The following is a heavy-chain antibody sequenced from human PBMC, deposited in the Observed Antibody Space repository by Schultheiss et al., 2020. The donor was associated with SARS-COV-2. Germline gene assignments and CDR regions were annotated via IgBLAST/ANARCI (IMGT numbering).Heavy chain of an antibody. CDR1: GYTFTGYY. CDR3: AREGSLTTVTTGNWFDP. V-gene: IGHV1-2*04. J-gene: IGHJ5*02. D-gene: IGHD4-17*01. Sequence: ASVKVSCKASGYTFTGYYMHWVRQAPGQGLEWMGWINPNSGGTNYAQKIQGWVTMTRDTSISTAYMELSRLRSDDTAVYYCAREGSLTTVTTGNWFDPWGQGTLVTVSS. CDR2: INPNSGGT.